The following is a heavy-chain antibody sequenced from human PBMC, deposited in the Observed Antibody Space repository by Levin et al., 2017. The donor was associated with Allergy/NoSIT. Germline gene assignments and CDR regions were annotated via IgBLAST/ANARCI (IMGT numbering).Heavy chain of an antibody. CDR2: ISSDSNYI. CDR3: ACGGWGSTFNI. V-gene: IGHV3-21*01. Sequence: GGSLRLSCAASGFMFSFYNMNWVRQAPGKGLEWVYSISSDSNYIHYADSVKGRFTISRDNAKESLFLQVKSLRAEDTAFYYCACGGWGSTFNIWGQGTMVTVSS. D-gene: IGHD7-27*01. CDR1: GFMFSFYN. J-gene: IGHJ3*02.